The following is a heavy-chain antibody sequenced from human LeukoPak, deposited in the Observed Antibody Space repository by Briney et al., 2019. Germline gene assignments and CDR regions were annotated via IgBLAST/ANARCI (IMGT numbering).Heavy chain of an antibody. CDR1: GFTFSDYY. J-gene: IGHJ4*02. CDR3: AKVRFGEPPAY. D-gene: IGHD3-10*01. CDR2: ISASGSTK. V-gene: IGHV3-11*01. Sequence: GGSLRLSCTASGFTFSDYYMSWIRQAPGKGLEWVSYISASGSTKYYADSVKGRFTISRDNAKNSLYLQMNDLRAEDTAVYYCAKVRFGEPPAYWGQGTLVTVSS.